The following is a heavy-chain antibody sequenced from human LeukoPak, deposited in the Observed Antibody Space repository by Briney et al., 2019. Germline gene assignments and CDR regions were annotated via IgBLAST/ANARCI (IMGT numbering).Heavy chain of an antibody. V-gene: IGHV3-23*01. CDR2: ISGSGAST. D-gene: IGHD2-2*01. CDR3: AKVFPLFRDQLLKGDAFDI. Sequence: GGSLRLSCAASGFTFSSYAMSWVRQAPGKGLEWLSAISGSGASTYYADSVKGRFTISSDNSKNTLYLQMSSLRAEDTAVYYCAKVFPLFRDQLLKGDAFDIWGQGTMVTVSS. J-gene: IGHJ3*02. CDR1: GFTFSSYA.